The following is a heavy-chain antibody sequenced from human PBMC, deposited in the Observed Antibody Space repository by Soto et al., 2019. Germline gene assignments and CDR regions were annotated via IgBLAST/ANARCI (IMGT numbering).Heavy chain of an antibody. CDR2: MRPNSGAT. D-gene: IGHD1-1*01. V-gene: IGHV1-8*01. CDR3: ARGVDAGVDV. J-gene: IGHJ6*02. Sequence: QVQLVQSGAEVTKPGASVKVSCKASGYTFTSYDINWVRQATGQGLEWMGWMRPNSGATGYAQKFQGRVTMTRDTSISTVYMELSNLRSEDTAIYYCARGVDAGVDVWGQGSTVTVSS. CDR1: GYTFTSYD.